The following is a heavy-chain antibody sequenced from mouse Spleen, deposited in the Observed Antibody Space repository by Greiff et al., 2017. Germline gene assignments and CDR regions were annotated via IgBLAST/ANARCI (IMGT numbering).Heavy chain of an antibody. D-gene: IGHD1-1*01. Sequence: VQLKESGGGLVKPGGSLKLSCAASGFTFSDYGMHWVRQAPEKGLEWVAYISSGSSTIYYADTVKGRFTISRDNAKNTLFLQMTSLRSEDTAMYYCARSDTVPYFDYWGQGTTLTVSS. CDR3: ARSDTVPYFDY. CDR1: GFTFSDYG. J-gene: IGHJ2*01. CDR2: ISSGSSTI. V-gene: IGHV5-17*01.